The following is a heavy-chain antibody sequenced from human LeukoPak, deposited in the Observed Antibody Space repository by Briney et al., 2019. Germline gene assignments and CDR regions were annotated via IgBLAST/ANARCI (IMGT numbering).Heavy chain of an antibody. CDR1: GASIRSGDYY. CDR2: IYDSGST. D-gene: IGHD4-11*01. V-gene: IGHV4-30-4*01. Sequence: SETLSLTCTVSGASIRSGDYYWSWIRQPPGKGLEWIGYIYDSGSTYYNPSLKSRVTISVDTSKNQFSLKLSSVTAADTAVYYCARGSNVNPLSWGQGTLVTVSS. J-gene: IGHJ5*02. CDR3: ARGSNVNPLS.